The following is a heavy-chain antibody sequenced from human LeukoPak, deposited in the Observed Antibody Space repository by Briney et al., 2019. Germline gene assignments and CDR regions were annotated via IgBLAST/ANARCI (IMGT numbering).Heavy chain of an antibody. V-gene: IGHV3-64*01. CDR2: ISYNGEQT. D-gene: IGHD3-22*01. CDR3: ARDPSVGGFSGSELDF. J-gene: IGHJ4*02. CDR1: GFTFSQYF. Sequence: GGSLRLSCAGSGFTFSQYFMHWVRQAPGKGPEYLSVISYNGEQTYYSKSVTGRFTISRDNSKNMLYLQMGSLRPEDTAVYFCARDPSVGGFSGSELDFWGQGTLVTVSS.